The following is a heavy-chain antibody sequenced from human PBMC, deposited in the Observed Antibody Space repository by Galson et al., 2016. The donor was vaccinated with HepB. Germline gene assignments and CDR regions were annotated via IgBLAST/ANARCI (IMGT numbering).Heavy chain of an antibody. V-gene: IGHV3-74*01. J-gene: IGHJ5*02. CDR3: ARDLSGPDR. CDR1: GFTFRNHQ. Sequence: SLRLSCAVSGFTFRNHQMHWIRPVPGKGLMWVARIAGDGTRPIYAASVEGRFIISSDSAENTVYLLMNRLRAEDTALYYCARDLSGPDRWGQGTLVTVSP. D-gene: IGHD3-10*01. CDR2: IAGDGTRP.